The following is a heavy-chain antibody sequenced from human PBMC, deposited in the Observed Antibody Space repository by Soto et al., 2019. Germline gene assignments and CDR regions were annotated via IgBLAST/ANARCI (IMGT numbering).Heavy chain of an antibody. CDR2: TRNKANSYTT. CDR1: GFTFSDHY. D-gene: IGHD2-2*01. CDR3: ARGGYCSSTSCYRDYYGMDV. Sequence: GGSLRLSCAASGFTFSDHYMDWVRQAPGKGLEWVGRTRNKANSYTTEYAASVKGRFTISRDDSKNSLYLQMNSLKTEDTAVYYCARGGYCSSTSCYRDYYGMDVWGQGTTVTVSS. J-gene: IGHJ6*02. V-gene: IGHV3-72*01.